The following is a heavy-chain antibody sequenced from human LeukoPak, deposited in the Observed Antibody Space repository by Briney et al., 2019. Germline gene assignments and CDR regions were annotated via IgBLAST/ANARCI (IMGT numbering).Heavy chain of an antibody. J-gene: IGHJ1*01. V-gene: IGHV3-21*01. Sequence: GSLRLSCAASGFTFSSYSMNWVRQAPGKGLEWVSSISSSSSYIYYADSVKGRFTISRDNAKNSLYLQMNSLRAEDTAVYYCAREPKQLRYFQHWGQGTLVTVSS. CDR1: GFTFSSYS. D-gene: IGHD6-13*01. CDR2: ISSSSSYI. CDR3: AREPKQLRYFQH.